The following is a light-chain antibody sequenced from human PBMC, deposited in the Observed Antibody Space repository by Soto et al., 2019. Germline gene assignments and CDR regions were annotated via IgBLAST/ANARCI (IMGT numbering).Light chain of an antibody. CDR2: DAS. Sequence: DIQMTQSPSTLSASVGDRVTITCRASQSISSWLAWYQQKPGKAPKLLIYDASSLESGVTSRFSGSGSGTEFTLTIRNLQPDNFATYYSQQYNSYSTFGQGTKVEIK. CDR1: QSISSW. CDR3: QQYNSYST. J-gene: IGKJ1*01. V-gene: IGKV1-5*01.